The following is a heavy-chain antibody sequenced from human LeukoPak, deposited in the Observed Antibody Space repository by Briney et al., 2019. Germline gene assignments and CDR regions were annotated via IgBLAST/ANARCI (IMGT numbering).Heavy chain of an antibody. V-gene: IGHV3-43*02. D-gene: IGHD5-24*01. J-gene: IGHJ4*02. Sequence: GGSLRLSCAASGFMFDDYAMHWVRQVPGRGLEWVSLISGDAVSSFYPDPVKCRFTISRDNNNTSLSLKIRRLTTEDTAFYYCVREQFSHTSNYFDNWGQGILVTVSS. CDR3: VREQFSHTSNYFDN. CDR2: ISGDAVSS. CDR1: GFMFDDYA.